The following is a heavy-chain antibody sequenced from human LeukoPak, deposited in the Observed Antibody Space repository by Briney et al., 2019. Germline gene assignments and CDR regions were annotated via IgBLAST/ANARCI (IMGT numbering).Heavy chain of an antibody. CDR3: ARESSGYYPTYYYYGMDV. D-gene: IGHD3-22*01. CDR1: GFTFSSYA. J-gene: IGHJ6*02. Sequence: PGRSLRLSCAASGFTFSSYAMHWVRQAPGKGLEWVAVLSYDGGNKYYADSVKGRFTISRDNSKNTLYLQMNSLRAEDTAVYYCARESSGYYPTYYYYGMDVWGQGTTVTVSS. V-gene: IGHV3-30-3*01. CDR2: LSYDGGNK.